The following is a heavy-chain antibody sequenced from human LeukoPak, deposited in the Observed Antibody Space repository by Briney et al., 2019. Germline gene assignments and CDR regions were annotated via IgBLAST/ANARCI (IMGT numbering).Heavy chain of an antibody. CDR2: IHPAFGTV. V-gene: IGHV1-69*05. J-gene: IGHJ6*03. D-gene: IGHD5-18*01. CDR1: GVSFSSSA. Sequence: GASVKVSCKASGVSFSSSALSWVRQAPGQGLEWIGGIHPAFGTVNSAQKFQGRVTITKEDSTTTAYMELGSLRSEDTAVYYCATNPMNGYHLGDHYYFDLAVWGKGTTVTV. CDR3: ATNPMNGYHLGDHYYFDLAV.